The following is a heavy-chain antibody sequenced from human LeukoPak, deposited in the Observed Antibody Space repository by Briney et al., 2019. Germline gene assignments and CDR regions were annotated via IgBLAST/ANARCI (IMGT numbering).Heavy chain of an antibody. CDR2: ISPYNGNT. CDR1: GYDFTSVG. J-gene: IGHJ4*02. CDR3: VRAGSGSGWYFDY. D-gene: IGHD6-19*01. Sequence: GASVKVSCKASGYDFTSVGITWVRRAPGQGLEWMGWISPYNGNTRYAQKFQGRVAMTTDTSTTTAYMELRGLRFNDTAVYYCVRAGSGSGWYFDYWGQGTLLTVSS. V-gene: IGHV1-18*01.